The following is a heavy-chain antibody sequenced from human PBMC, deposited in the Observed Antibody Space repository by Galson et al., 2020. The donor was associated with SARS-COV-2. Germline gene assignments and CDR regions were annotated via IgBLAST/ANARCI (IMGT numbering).Heavy chain of an antibody. Sequence: GESPKISCAVSGFTFSSYTITWVRQAPGKGLEWVSSISSSSDYKYYADSVQGRFTISRDNAKKLGHLQMNSLKAEDTAQYFCARDASWAMFAGDVGGGGTPVAVSS. V-gene: IGHV3-21*01. CDR3: ARDASWAMFAGDV. CDR1: GFTFSSYT. CDR2: ISSSSDYK. D-gene: IGHD3-10*02. J-gene: IGHJ6*02.